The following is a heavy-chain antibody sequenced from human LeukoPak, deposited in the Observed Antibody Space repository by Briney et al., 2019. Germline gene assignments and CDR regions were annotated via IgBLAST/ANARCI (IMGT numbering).Heavy chain of an antibody. CDR1: GFTFSGYD. V-gene: IGHV3-48*03. CDR3: ARVLPYSHALDV. D-gene: IGHD2-21*01. Sequence: GGSLRLSCAASGFTFSGYDMNWVRQAPGKGLGWVSYISSSVSTIDYAESLKGRFTISRDNAKNSLYLQMNSLGAEDTALYYCARVLPYSHALDVWGQGTTVTVS. CDR2: ISSSVSTI. J-gene: IGHJ6*02.